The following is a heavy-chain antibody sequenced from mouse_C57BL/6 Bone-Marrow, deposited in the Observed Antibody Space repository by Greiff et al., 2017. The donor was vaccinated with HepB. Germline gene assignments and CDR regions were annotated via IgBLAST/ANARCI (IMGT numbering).Heavy chain of an antibody. CDR3: TTKDYYGPWYFDV. V-gene: IGHV14-4*01. J-gene: IGHJ1*03. CDR1: GFNIKDDY. D-gene: IGHD1-1*01. CDR2: IDPENGDT. Sequence: VQLQQSGAELVRPGASVKLSCTASGFNIKDDYMHWVKQRPEQGLEWIGWIDPENGDTEYASKFQGKATITADTSSNTAYLQLSSLTSEDTAVYYCTTKDYYGPWYFDVWGTGTTVTVTS.